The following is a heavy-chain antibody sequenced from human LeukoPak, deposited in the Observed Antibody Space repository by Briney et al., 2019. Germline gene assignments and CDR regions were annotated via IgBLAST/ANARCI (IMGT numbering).Heavy chain of an antibody. D-gene: IGHD2-2*01. Sequence: GGSLRLSCAASGFTFSSYGMHWVRQAPGKGLEWVAFIRYDGSNKYYADSVEGRFTISRDNSLYLQMNSLRAEDTAVYYCAKDHCSSTSCYYFDYWGQGTLVTVSS. CDR2: IRYDGSNK. V-gene: IGHV3-30*02. CDR1: GFTFSSYG. J-gene: IGHJ4*02. CDR3: AKDHCSSTSCYYFDY.